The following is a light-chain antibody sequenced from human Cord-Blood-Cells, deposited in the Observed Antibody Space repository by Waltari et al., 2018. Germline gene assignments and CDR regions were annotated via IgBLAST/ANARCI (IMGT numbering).Light chain of an antibody. CDR1: QSIRSY. J-gene: IGKJ3*01. CDR2: AAS. CDR3: QQSYSTLRT. Sequence: IQVSPSSCSSSASVGDRVTITCRASQSIRSYLNWYQQKPGKAPKLLIYAASSLQSGVPSRFSGSGSGTDFTLTISSLQPEDFATYYCQQSYSTLRTFGPGTKVD. V-gene: IGKV1-39*01.